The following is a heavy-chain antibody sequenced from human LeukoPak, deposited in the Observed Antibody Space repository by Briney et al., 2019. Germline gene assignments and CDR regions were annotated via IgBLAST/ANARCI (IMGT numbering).Heavy chain of an antibody. V-gene: IGHV1-69*06. CDR1: GGTFSSYA. CDR3: AREGYYDILTGYQYYLDY. D-gene: IGHD3-9*01. Sequence: GSSVKVSCKASGGTFSSYAISWVRQAPGQGLEWMGGIIPIFGTANYAQKFQGRVTITADKSTSTAYMELSSLRSGDTAVYYCAREGYYDILTGYQYYLDYWGQGTLVTVSS. J-gene: IGHJ4*02. CDR2: IIPIFGTA.